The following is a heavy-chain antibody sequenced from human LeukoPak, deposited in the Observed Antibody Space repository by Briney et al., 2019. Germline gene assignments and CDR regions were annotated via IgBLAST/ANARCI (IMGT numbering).Heavy chain of an antibody. Sequence: GGSLRLSCAASRFTFSSYSMNWVRQAPGKGLEWVSSISSSGSYIYYADSVKGRFTISRDNAKNTLYLQMNSLRAEDTAVYYCARDGVEFYNWFDPWGQGTLVTVSS. J-gene: IGHJ5*02. D-gene: IGHD2-21*01. CDR2: ISSSGSYI. V-gene: IGHV3-21*01. CDR1: RFTFSSYS. CDR3: ARDGVEFYNWFDP.